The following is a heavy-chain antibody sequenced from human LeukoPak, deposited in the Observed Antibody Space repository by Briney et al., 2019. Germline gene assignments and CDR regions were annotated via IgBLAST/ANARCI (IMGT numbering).Heavy chain of an antibody. Sequence: GGSLRLSCAASGFTFSSYTMNWVRQAPGKGLEWGSSISTSSSYIYYADSVKGRFTISRNNPKNSLYLQMNSLRAEDTAVYYCARNRGDPSYFDYWGQGTLVTVSS. V-gene: IGHV3-21*01. CDR3: ARNRGDPSYFDY. J-gene: IGHJ4*02. CDR2: ISTSSSYI. D-gene: IGHD4-17*01. CDR1: GFTFSSYT.